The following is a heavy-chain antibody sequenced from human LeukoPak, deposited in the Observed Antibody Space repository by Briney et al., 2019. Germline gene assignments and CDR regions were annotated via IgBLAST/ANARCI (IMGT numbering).Heavy chain of an antibody. CDR1: GFTFSTYW. Sequence: GGSLRLSCGASGFTFSTYWMHWVRQAPGKGLVWVSRINSDGSSTTYADSVKGRFTISRDNAKNTLYLQMNSLRAEDTAVYYCARREAYYCLDCWGQGTLVTVSS. D-gene: IGHD3-16*01. CDR2: INSDGSST. CDR3: ARREAYYCLDC. J-gene: IGHJ4*02. V-gene: IGHV3-74*01.